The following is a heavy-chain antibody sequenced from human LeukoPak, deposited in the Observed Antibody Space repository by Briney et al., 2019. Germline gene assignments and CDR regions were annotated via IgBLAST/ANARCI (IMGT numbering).Heavy chain of an antibody. Sequence: ASVKVSCKASGYTFTSYYMHWVRQAPGQGLEWMGTINPSGGSTSYAQKFQGRVTMTRDMSTSTVYMELSSLRSEDTAVYYCARDRTLVVPAAIRVAYYYYYMDVWGKGTTVTVSS. CDR2: INPSGGST. D-gene: IGHD2-2*02. CDR3: ARDRTLVVPAAIRVAYYYYYMDV. V-gene: IGHV1-46*01. J-gene: IGHJ6*03. CDR1: GYTFTSYY.